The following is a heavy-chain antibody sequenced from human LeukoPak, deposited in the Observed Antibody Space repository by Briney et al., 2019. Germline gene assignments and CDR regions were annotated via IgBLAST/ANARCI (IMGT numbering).Heavy chain of an antibody. CDR2: ITSGGGFK. Sequence: GGSPRLSCVGAGFPFSDFHMSWIRQAPGKGLEWVSYITSGGGFKYYADSVKGRFSISRDDSKNSVFLQMNSLRVEYTAVYYCARVRPGSSGSYYRTSWGQGTLVTVSS. CDR1: GFPFSDFH. J-gene: IGHJ4*02. CDR3: ARVRPGSSGSYYRTS. V-gene: IGHV3-11*04. D-gene: IGHD3-22*01.